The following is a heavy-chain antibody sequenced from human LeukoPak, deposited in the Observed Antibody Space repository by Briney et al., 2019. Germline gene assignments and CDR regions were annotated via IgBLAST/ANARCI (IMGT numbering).Heavy chain of an antibody. J-gene: IGHJ4*02. V-gene: IGHV3-30*18. CDR3: AKVGQNDFWGGYHPNYFDY. CDR2: ISYDGSNK. CDR1: GFTFSSYA. D-gene: IGHD3-3*01. Sequence: GGSLRLSCAASGFTFSSYAITWVRQAPGKGLEWVAVISYDGSNKYYADSVKGRFTISRDNSKNTLYLQMNSLRAEDTAVYYCAKVGQNDFWGGYHPNYFDYWGQGTLVTVSS.